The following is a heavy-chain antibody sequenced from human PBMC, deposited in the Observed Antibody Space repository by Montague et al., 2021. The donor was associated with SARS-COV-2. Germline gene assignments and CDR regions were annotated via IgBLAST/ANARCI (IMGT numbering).Heavy chain of an antibody. CDR1: GFSRSTSGLC. Sequence: PALVKPTQTLTQTCTFSGFSRSTSGLCVSWIRQPPGKALEWLARIDWDDDKYYSTSLKTRLTISKDTSKNQVVLTMTNMDPVDTATYYCARRTYDILTGYDYGMDVWGQGTTVTVSS. D-gene: IGHD3-9*01. J-gene: IGHJ6*02. V-gene: IGHV2-70*11. CDR2: IDWDDDK. CDR3: ARRTYDILTGYDYGMDV.